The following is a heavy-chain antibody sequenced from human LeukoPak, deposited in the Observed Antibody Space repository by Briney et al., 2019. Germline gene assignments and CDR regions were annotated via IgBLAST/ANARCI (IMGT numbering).Heavy chain of an antibody. CDR2: ISSSSSYI. CDR3: ASPQLGPANY. J-gene: IGHJ4*02. Sequence: EGSLRLSCAASGFTFSSYSMNWVRQAPGKGLEWVSSISSSSSYIYYADSVKGRFTISRDNAKNSLYLQMNSLRAEVTAVYYCASPQLGPANYWGQGTLVTVSS. V-gene: IGHV3-21*01. CDR1: GFTFSSYS. D-gene: IGHD1-1*01.